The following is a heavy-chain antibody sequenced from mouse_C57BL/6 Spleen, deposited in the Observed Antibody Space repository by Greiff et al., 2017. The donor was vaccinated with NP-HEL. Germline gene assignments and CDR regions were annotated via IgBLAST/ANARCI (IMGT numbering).Heavy chain of an antibody. CDR3: ARDSGTERYYYAMDY. CDR1: GFTFSSYA. Sequence: EVKLMESGGGLVKPGGSLKLSCAASGFTFSSYAMSWVRQTPEKRLEWVATISDGGSYTYYPDNVKGRFTISRDNAKNNLYLQMSHLKSEDTAMYYCARDSGTERYYYAMDYWGQGTSVTVSS. J-gene: IGHJ4*01. V-gene: IGHV5-4*01. CDR2: ISDGGSYT. D-gene: IGHD4-1*01.